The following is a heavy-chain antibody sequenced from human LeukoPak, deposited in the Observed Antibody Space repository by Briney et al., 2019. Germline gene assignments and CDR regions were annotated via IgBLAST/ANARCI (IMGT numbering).Heavy chain of an antibody. Sequence: GGSLRLSCAASGFTVSSNYMSWVRQAPGKRLEWVSSILGSNSYIYYADSMKGRFTISRDSAKNSLYLQMNSLRAEDTAVYYCASGEYRFDYWGQGTLVTVSS. CDR3: ASGEYRFDY. V-gene: IGHV3-21*01. J-gene: IGHJ4*02. D-gene: IGHD3-10*01. CDR1: GFTVSSNY. CDR2: ILGSNSYI.